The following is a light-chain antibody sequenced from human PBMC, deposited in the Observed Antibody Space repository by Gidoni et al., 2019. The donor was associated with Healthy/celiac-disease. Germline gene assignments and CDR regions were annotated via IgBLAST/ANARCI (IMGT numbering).Light chain of an antibody. CDR3: QQSYSTLYT. Sequence: DIQMTQSPSSLSASVGDRVTITCRASQSISSYLNWYQQKPGKAPKLLIYAASSLQSGVPPISSLQPEDFATYYCQQSYSTLYTFGQGTKLEIK. CDR2: AAS. CDR1: QSISSY. V-gene: IGKV1-39*01. J-gene: IGKJ2*01.